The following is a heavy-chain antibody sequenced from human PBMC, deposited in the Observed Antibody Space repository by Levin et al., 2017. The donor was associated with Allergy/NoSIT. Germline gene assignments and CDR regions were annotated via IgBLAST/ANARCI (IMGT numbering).Heavy chain of an antibody. CDR1: GFTFSSYW. CDR3: AGDTSSAAKRR. CDR2: ISSDGSTS. D-gene: IGHD3-16*01. Sequence: SGGSLRLSCAASGFTFSSYWMHWVRQAPGKGLVWVSRISSDGSTSTYADSVKGRFTISRDNANNTLYLQMNSLRADDTATYYCAGDTSSAAKRRWGQGTLVTVSS. V-gene: IGHV3-74*01. J-gene: IGHJ4*02.